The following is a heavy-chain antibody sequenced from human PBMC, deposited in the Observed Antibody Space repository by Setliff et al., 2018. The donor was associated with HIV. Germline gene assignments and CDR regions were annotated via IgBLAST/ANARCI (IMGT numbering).Heavy chain of an antibody. CDR2: IIPIFGKT. D-gene: IGHD2-2*01. V-gene: IGHV1-69*05. J-gene: IGHJ5*02. CDR1: GGTFSTYS. Sequence: SVKVSCKGFGGTFSTYSLSWVRQAPGQGLEWMGGIIPIFGKTNYAQKFQGRVTITTDESTSTAYMELSGLRSEDTAVYYCARDFGGYCSSMSCPGLFDPWGQGTLVTVSS. CDR3: ARDFGGYCSSMSCPGLFDP.